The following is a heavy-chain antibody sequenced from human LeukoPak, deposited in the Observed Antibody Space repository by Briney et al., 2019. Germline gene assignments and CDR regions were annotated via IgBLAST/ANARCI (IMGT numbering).Heavy chain of an antibody. CDR3: AREYGSGRRYGMDV. CDR2: INPSGGST. J-gene: IGHJ6*01. Sequence: GASVKVSCTASGYTCTSYYMHWVRQAPGQGLEWMGIINPSGGSTSYAQKFQGRVTMTRDTSTSTVYMELSSLRSEDTAVYFCAREYGSGRRYGMDVWGQGTTVAVSS. D-gene: IGHD3-10*01. CDR1: GYTCTSYY. V-gene: IGHV1-46*01.